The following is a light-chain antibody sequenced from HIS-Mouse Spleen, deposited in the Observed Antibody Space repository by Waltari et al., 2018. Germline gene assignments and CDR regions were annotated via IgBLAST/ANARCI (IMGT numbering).Light chain of an antibody. CDR2: KVS. J-gene: IGKJ4*01. CDR1: QSLVHSDGNTY. V-gene: IGKV2-30*02. Sequence: DVVMTQSPLSLPVTLGQPASISCRSSQSLVHSDGNTYLNWFQQRPGQSPRRLIYKVSNRDSGVPDRFSGSGSGTDFTLKISRVEAEDVGVCYCMQGTHWLTFGGGTKVEIK. CDR3: MQGTHWLT.